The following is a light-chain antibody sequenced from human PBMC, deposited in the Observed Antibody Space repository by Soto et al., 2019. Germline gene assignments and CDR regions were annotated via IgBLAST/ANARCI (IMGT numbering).Light chain of an antibody. J-gene: IGLJ2*01. CDR3: SSYTSSSTPHVV. Sequence: QSALTQPASVSGSLGQSITISCTGTSSDVGSYNYVSWYQQYPGRAPKLMIFEVSNRPSGVSNRFSGSKSGNTASLTISGLQAEDEADYYCSSYTSSSTPHVVFGGGTKLTVL. V-gene: IGLV2-14*01. CDR2: EVS. CDR1: SSDVGSYNY.